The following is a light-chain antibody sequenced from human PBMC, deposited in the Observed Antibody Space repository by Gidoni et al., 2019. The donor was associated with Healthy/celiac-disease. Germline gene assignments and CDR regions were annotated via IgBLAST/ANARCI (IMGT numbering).Light chain of an antibody. J-gene: IGKJ5*01. CDR2: LGS. V-gene: IGKV2-28*01. CDR1: QSLLHSNGYNY. CDR3: MQALQTPIT. Sequence: DIVMTQSPRSLPVTPGEPASISCRSSQSLLHSNGYNYLDWYLQKPGQSPQLLIYLGSNRASGVPDRFSGSGSGTDFTLKISRVEAGDVGVYYCMQALQTPITFGQGTRLEIK.